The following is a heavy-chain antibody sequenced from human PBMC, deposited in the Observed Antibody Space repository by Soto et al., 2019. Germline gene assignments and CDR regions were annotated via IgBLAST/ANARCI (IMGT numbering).Heavy chain of an antibody. CDR1: GYTFTSYD. D-gene: IGHD6-13*01. CDR2: MNPNSGNP. CDR3: ASSMGYSSSWYYYYYYMDV. J-gene: IGHJ6*03. V-gene: IGHV1-8*01. Sequence: QVQLVQSGAEVKKPGASVKVSCKASGYTFTSYDINWVRQATRQGLEWMGWMNPNSGNPGYAQQFQGRVTMTRNTSISTAYMELSSLRSEDTAVYYCASSMGYSSSWYYYYYYMDVWGKGTTVTVSS.